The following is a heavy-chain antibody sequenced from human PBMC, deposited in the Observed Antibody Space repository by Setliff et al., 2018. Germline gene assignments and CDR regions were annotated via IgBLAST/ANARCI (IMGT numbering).Heavy chain of an antibody. V-gene: IGHV3-7*03. CDR1: GLSYSNDW. D-gene: IGHD3-22*01. CDR2: INPHGTEK. CDR3: ARENYYVSSGYYYGVDY. J-gene: IGHJ4*02. Sequence: GGSLRLSCTASGLSYSNDWVSWVRQAPGKGLEWLASINPHGTEKYYADSVKGRFTISRDNAKNSLYLQMNSLRAEDTAVYYCARENYYVSSGYYYGVDYWGQGTLVTVSS.